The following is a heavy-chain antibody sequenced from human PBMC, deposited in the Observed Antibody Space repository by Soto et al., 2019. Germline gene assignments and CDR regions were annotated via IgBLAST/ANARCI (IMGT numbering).Heavy chain of an antibody. CDR1: GDIVSSNTGA. J-gene: IGHJ3*02. CDR3: ARGSDFDI. CDR2: TYYRSKWYN. Sequence: PSQTLSLTCAISGDIVSSNTGAWNWIRQSPSRGLEWLGRTYYRSKWYNDYAPSVKGRITINPDTSSNRFSLQLNSVTPEDTAVYYCARGSDFDIWGQGTMVTVSS. V-gene: IGHV6-1*01.